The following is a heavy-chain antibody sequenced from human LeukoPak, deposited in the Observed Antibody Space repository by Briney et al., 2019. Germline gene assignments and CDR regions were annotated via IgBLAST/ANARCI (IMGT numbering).Heavy chain of an antibody. D-gene: IGHD4-17*01. CDR1: GFTFSSYS. Sequence: GGSLRLSCAASGFTFSSYSMNWVRQAPGKGLEWVSSISSSSSYIYYADSVKGRFTISRDSAKNSLYLQMNSLRAEDTAVYYCARYSGYASDYGDFPASPDDYWGQGTLVTVSS. V-gene: IGHV3-21*01. J-gene: IGHJ4*02. CDR3: ARYSGYASDYGDFPASPDDY. CDR2: ISSSSSYI.